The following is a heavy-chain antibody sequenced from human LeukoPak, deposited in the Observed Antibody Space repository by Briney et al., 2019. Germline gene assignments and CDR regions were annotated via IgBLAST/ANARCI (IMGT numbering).Heavy chain of an antibody. CDR3: ARDDYDILTGPINWFDP. J-gene: IGHJ5*02. CDR2: ISGSGGST. CDR1: GFTFSSYA. Sequence: GGSLRLSCAASGFTFSSYAMSWVRQAPGKGLEWVPAISGSGGSTYYADSVKGRFTISRDNSKNTLYLQMNSLRAEDTAVYYCARDDYDILTGPINWFDPWGQGTLVTVSS. D-gene: IGHD3-9*01. V-gene: IGHV3-23*01.